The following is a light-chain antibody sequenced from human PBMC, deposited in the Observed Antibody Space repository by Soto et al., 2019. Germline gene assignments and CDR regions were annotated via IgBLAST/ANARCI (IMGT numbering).Light chain of an antibody. CDR1: SSDVGGYNY. CDR2: DVR. J-gene: IGLJ1*01. CDR3: SSYTSINTRV. Sequence: QSVLTQPASVSGSPGQPITISCTGTSSDVGGYNYVSWYQQHPGKAPKLIICDVRNRPSGVSNRFSGSKSGNTASLTISGLQTEDEADYYCSSYTSINTRVFGTGTKVTVL. V-gene: IGLV2-14*01.